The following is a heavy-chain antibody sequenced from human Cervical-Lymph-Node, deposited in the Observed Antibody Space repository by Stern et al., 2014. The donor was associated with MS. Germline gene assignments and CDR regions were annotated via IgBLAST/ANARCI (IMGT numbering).Heavy chain of an antibody. J-gene: IGHJ4*02. CDR2: IGAFNGNT. CDR1: GYTFSNFG. V-gene: IGHV1-18*01. Sequence: QVQLVQSGPEVKQPGASVQVSCKASGYTFSNFGISWVRQAPGQGLEWMGLIGAFNGNTTYALKLQGRVPMASDTSTRTAYMELRSLASDDTAVYYCARDGHYATTYFDHWGQGTLVTVSS. D-gene: IGHD2-8*01. CDR3: ARDGHYATTYFDH.